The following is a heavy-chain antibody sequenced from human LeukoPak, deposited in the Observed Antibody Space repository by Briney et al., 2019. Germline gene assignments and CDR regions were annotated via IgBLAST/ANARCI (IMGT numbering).Heavy chain of an antibody. D-gene: IGHD6-13*01. CDR1: GGSFSGYY. J-gene: IGHJ4*02. Sequence: SETLSLTRAVYGGSFSGYYWSWIRQPPGKGLEWIGEINHSGSTNYNPSLKSRVTISVDTSKTQFSLKLSSVTAADTAVYYCARGLFGYSTSWLDYWGQGTLVTVSS. V-gene: IGHV4-34*01. CDR2: INHSGST. CDR3: ARGLFGYSTSWLDY.